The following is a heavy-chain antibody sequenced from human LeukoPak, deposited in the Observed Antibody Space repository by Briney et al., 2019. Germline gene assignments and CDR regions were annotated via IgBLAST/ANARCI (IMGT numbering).Heavy chain of an antibody. V-gene: IGHV4-34*01. CDR2: INDSGAI. CDR1: GGSFSGYF. D-gene: IGHD3-10*01. Sequence: SETLSLTCAVYGGSFSGYFWTWIRQPPGKGLEWIAEINDSGAINYNPSLKSRVSISVDTAKNQFSLKVNSVTAADTAVYYSARRGSGSLNVQSNFDYWGEGTLVTVSS. CDR3: ARRGSGSLNVQSNFDY. J-gene: IGHJ4*02.